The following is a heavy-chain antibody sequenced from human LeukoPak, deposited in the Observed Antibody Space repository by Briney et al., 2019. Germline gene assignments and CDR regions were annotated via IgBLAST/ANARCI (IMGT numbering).Heavy chain of an antibody. D-gene: IGHD2-2*01. Sequence: GGSLRLSCAASGFIFDDYAMHWVRQAPGKGLEWVSSISWNNGNIGYADSVKGRFTISRDNAKNSLYLQMNSLRPEDTALYYCAKDIRIPATWHFYLCGRGTLVTVSS. CDR3: AKDIRIPATWHFYL. CDR1: GFIFDDYA. CDR2: ISWNNGNI. J-gene: IGHJ2*01. V-gene: IGHV3-9*01.